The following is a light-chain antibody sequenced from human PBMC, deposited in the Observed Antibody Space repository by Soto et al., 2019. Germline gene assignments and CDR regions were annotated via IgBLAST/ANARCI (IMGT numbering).Light chain of an antibody. CDR2: GAS. V-gene: IGKV3-15*01. CDR3: QQYNNWPRT. J-gene: IGKJ1*01. CDR1: QSVSSN. Sequence: IVMTQSPATLSVSPGERPTLSCRASQSVSSNLAWYQQKPGQAPRLLIYGASTRATGIPARFSGSGSGTEFTLTISSLQSEDFAVYYCQQYNNWPRTFGQGTKVDIK.